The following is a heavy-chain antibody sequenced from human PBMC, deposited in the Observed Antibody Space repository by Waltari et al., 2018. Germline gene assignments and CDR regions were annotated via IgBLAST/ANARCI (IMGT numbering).Heavy chain of an antibody. Sequence: QVQLVQPRAEVKTPGACVKVSCQASEYTFPGYCMPWVRQAPGQGLEWMGWINPNSGGTNYAQKFQGRVTMTRDTSISTAYMELSRLRSDDTAVYYCARDGDIVVVPAAAGYWGQGTLVTVSS. CDR3: ARDGDIVVVPAAAGY. V-gene: IGHV1-2*02. CDR1: EYTFPGYC. J-gene: IGHJ4*02. CDR2: INPNSGGT. D-gene: IGHD2-2*01.